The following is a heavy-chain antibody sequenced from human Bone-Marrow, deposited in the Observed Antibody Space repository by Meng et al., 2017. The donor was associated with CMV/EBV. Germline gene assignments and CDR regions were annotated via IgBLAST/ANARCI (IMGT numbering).Heavy chain of an antibody. CDR2: INPNSGGT. J-gene: IGHJ4*02. Sequence: ASVKVSCKASGYTFTGYYMHWVRQAPGQGLEWMGWINPNSGGTNYAQKFQGRVTLTRDTSINTGYMELTRLTSDDTAVYYCARDNNWGPDYLGQGTLVTVSS. D-gene: IGHD7-27*01. CDR1: GYTFTGYY. CDR3: ARDNNWGPDY. V-gene: IGHV1-2*02.